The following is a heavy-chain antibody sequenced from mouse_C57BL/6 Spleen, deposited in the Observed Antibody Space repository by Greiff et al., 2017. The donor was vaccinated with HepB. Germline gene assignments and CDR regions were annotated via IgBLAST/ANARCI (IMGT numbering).Heavy chain of an antibody. D-gene: IGHD2-4*01. Sequence: VQLQQPGAELVRPGSSVKLSCKASGYTFTSYWMHWVKQRPIQGLEWIGNIDPSDSDTHYNQKFKDKATLTVDKSSSTAYMQLSSLTSEDSAVYYCALDYARYFDYWGQGTTLTVSS. CDR1: GYTFTSYW. V-gene: IGHV1-52*01. J-gene: IGHJ2*01. CDR3: ALDYARYFDY. CDR2: IDPSDSDT.